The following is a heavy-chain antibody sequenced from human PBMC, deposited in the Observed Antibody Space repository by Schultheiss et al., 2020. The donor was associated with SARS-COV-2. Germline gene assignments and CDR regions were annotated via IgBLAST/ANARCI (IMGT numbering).Heavy chain of an antibody. V-gene: IGHV3-30-3*01. D-gene: IGHD3-3*01. CDR3: ASHFGVRGYYYYGMDV. Sequence: GGSLRLSCAASGFTFSNAWMNWVRQAPGKGLEWVAVISYDGSNKYYADSVKGRFTISRDNSKNTLYLQMNSLRAEDTAVYYCASHFGVRGYYYYGMDVWGQGTTVTVSS. CDR2: ISYDGSNK. J-gene: IGHJ6*02. CDR1: GFTFSNAW.